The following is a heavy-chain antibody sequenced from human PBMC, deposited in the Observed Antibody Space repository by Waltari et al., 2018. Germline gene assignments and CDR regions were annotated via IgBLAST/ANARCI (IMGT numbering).Heavy chain of an antibody. V-gene: IGHV1-69*05. CDR3: AREGQLGYY. J-gene: IGHJ4*02. CDR1: GSTFSRYA. CDR2: IIPIFGTA. D-gene: IGHD5-18*01. Sequence: QVQLVQSGAEVKKPGSSVKVSCKASGSTFSRYAISRVRQAPGQGLEWMGGIIPIFGTANYAQKFQGRVTITTDESTSTAYMELSSLRSEDTAVYYCAREGQLGYYWGQGTLVTVSS.